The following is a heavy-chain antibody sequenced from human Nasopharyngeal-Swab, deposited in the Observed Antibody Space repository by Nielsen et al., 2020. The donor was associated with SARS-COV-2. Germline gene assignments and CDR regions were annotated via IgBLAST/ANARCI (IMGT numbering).Heavy chain of an antibody. V-gene: IGHV3-11*06. Sequence: GGSLRLSCAASGFTFSDYYMSWIRQAPGKGLEWVSYISSSSSYTNYADSVKGRFTISRDNAKNSLYLQMNSLRAEDTAVYYCATKYDSSDYTGYWGQGTLVTVSS. D-gene: IGHD3-22*01. CDR1: GFTFSDYY. J-gene: IGHJ4*02. CDR2: ISSSSSYT. CDR3: ATKYDSSDYTGY.